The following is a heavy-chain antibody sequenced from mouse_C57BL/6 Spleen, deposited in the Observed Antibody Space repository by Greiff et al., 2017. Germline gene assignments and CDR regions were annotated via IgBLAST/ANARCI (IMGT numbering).Heavy chain of an antibody. J-gene: IGHJ3*01. CDR1: GFTFSSYT. CDR3: TTLPLFTGAY. Sequence: EVQGVESGGGLVKPGGSLKLSCAASGFTFSSYTMSWVRQTPEKRLEWVATISGGGGNTYYPDSVKGRFTISRDNAKNTLYLHMSSLRSEDTALYSCTTLPLFTGAYWGHGPLVTVSA. V-gene: IGHV5-9*01. CDR2: ISGGGGNT.